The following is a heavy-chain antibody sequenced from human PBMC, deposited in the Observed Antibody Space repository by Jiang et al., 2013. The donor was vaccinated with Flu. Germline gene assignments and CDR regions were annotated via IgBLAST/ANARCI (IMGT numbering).Heavy chain of an antibody. CDR2: INPSGGST. Sequence: SGAEVKKPGASVKVSCKASGYTFTSYYMHWVRQAPGQGLEWMGIINPSGGSTSYAQKFQGRVTITADESTSTAYMELSSLRSEDTAVYYCARGGIAAAGQYWYFDLWGRGTLVTVSS. D-gene: IGHD6-13*01. V-gene: IGHV1-46*01. CDR3: ARGGIAAAGQYWYFDL. CDR1: GYTFTSYY. J-gene: IGHJ2*01.